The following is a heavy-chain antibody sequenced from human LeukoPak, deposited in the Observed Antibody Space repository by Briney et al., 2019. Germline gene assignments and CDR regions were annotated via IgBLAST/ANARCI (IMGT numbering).Heavy chain of an antibody. CDR1: GFIFSSYA. J-gene: IGHJ4*02. CDR3: ATRDVDTAMAIFY. V-gene: IGHV3-23*01. Sequence: GGSLRPSCAPSGFIFSSYAVSWARQDPGKWLEWDSAISGSGGSTYYAGCVKGRFTISRDNSKNTRNLQMNSLRAEDTAVYYCATRDVDTAMAIFYWGQGALVTVSS. CDR2: ISGSGGST. D-gene: IGHD5-18*01.